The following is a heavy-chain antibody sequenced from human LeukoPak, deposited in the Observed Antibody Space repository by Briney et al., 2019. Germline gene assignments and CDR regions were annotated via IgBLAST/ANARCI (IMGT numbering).Heavy chain of an antibody. J-gene: IGHJ3*02. D-gene: IGHD3-9*01. Sequence: ASVKVSCKASGYTFTGYYMHWVRQAPGQGLEWMGWINPNSGGTNYAQKVQGWVTMTRDTSISTAYMELSRLRSDDTAVYYCARVSPLDGFDIWGQGTMVTVSS. CDR3: ARVSPLDGFDI. V-gene: IGHV1-2*04. CDR2: INPNSGGT. CDR1: GYTFTGYY.